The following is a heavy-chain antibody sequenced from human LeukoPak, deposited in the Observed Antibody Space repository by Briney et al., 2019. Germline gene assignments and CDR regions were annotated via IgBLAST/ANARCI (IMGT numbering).Heavy chain of an antibody. D-gene: IGHD1-20*01. Sequence: PTETLSLTCTVSGGSISSGSYYWSWIRQPAGKGLEWIGRIYTSGSTNYNPSLKSRVTISVDTSKNQFSLKLSSVTAADTAVYYCARDRITGTTDWFDPWGQGTLVTVSS. J-gene: IGHJ5*02. CDR2: IYTSGST. CDR3: ARDRITGTTDWFDP. CDR1: GGSISSGSYY. V-gene: IGHV4-61*02.